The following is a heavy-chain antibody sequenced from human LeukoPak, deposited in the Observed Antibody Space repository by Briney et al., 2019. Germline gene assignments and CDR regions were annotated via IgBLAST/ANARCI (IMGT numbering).Heavy chain of an antibody. V-gene: IGHV4-30-4*08. CDR2: IYYSGST. J-gene: IGHJ4*02. D-gene: IGHD3-16*02. CDR3: ASTIYDYVWGSYRPGY. Sequence: PSQTLSLTCTVSGGSISSGDYYWSWIRQPPGKGLEWVGYIYYSGSTYYNPSLKSRVTISVDTSKNQFSLKLSSVTAADTAVYYCASTIYDYVWGSYRPGYWGQGTLVTVSS. CDR1: GGSISSGDYY.